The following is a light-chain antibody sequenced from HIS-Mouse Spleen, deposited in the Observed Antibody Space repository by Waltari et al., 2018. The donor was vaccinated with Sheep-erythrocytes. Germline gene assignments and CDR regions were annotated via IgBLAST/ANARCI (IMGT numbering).Light chain of an antibody. V-gene: IGKV4-1*01. CDR2: WAS. J-gene: IGKJ4*01. Sequence: DIVMTQSPDSLAVSLGERATINCKSSQSVLYSSNNKNYLAWYQQKPGQPPKLLFYWASTRESGVPDRFGGSGSGTDFTLTISSLQAEDVAVYYCQKYYSTLTFGGGTKVEIK. CDR3: QKYYSTLT. CDR1: QSVLYSSNNKNY.